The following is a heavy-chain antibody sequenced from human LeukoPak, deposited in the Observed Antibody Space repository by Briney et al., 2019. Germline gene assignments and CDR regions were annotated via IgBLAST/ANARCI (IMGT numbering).Heavy chain of an antibody. CDR2: ISYDGSNK. CDR3: AKDSPRITMVRGVLDY. CDR1: GFTFSSYG. J-gene: IGHJ4*02. V-gene: IGHV3-30*18. Sequence: GGSLRLSCAASGFTFSSYGMHWVRQAPGKGLEWVAVISYDGSNKYYADSVKGRFTISRDNSKNTLYPQMNSLRAEDTAVYYCAKDSPRITMVRGVLDYWGQGTLVTVSS. D-gene: IGHD3-10*01.